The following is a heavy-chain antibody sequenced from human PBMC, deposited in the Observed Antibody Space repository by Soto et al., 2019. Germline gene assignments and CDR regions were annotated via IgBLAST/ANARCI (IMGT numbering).Heavy chain of an antibody. Sequence: QVQLVQSGAEVKRPGASVKVSCEASGYTFTTYGISWVRQAPGQGLEWMGWISGHNDNTIYAQKIQGRVTLTTDTATSTAYMELRSLRSEDTAVYYCARDFHQYSSTWFDTFDIWGQGTMVTVSS. V-gene: IGHV1-18*01. CDR2: ISGHNDNT. CDR3: ARDFHQYSSTWFDTFDI. J-gene: IGHJ3*02. D-gene: IGHD6-13*01. CDR1: GYTFTTYG.